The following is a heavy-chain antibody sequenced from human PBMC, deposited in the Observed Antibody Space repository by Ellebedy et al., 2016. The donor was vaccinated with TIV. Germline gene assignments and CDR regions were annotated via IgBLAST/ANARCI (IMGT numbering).Heavy chain of an antibody. CDR3: ARDQWLGRAYYFDS. CDR1: GFTFSNYW. D-gene: IGHD6-19*01. Sequence: GESLKISCAASGFTFSNYWMSWVRQAPGKGLEWVANIKQDGSEKYYVDSVKGRFSISRDNAKNSLYVQMNSLRDEDTAMYYCARDQWLGRAYYFDSWGQGTLVTVSS. J-gene: IGHJ4*02. V-gene: IGHV3-7*01. CDR2: IKQDGSEK.